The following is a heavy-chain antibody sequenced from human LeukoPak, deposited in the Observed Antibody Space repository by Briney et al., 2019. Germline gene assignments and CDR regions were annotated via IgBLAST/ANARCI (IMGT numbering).Heavy chain of an antibody. CDR2: VSYSGGA. V-gene: IGHV4-59*02. D-gene: IGHD5-12*01. J-gene: IGHJ3*01. CDR1: GDSVSGHY. Sequence: SETLSLTCTVSGDSVSGHYWSSIRQTPGKGLERIGYVSYSGGANYNPPLKRRVSISLDTSKNQFSLKLSSPAAADPAVYYRARAPMAITTSAFPDAFDFWGQGTMVTVSS. CDR3: ARAPMAITTSAFPDAFDF.